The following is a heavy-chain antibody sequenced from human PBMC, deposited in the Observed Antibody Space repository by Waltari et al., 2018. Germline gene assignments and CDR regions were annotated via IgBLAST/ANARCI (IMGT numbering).Heavy chain of an antibody. D-gene: IGHD3-22*01. CDR1: GLTFHSYW. CDR3: ARVATKTYSSPVPGRPYYYGMDV. V-gene: IGHV3-74*01. Sequence: QLVASGGGVATPGESLRLSCAASGLTFHSYWTDRFRHDHGTGLVWVSRISSDGSTITYSDSVKGRFTISRDNAKNTLYVQMNLLRAEDTAVYYCARVATKTYSSPVPGRPYYYGMDVWGQGTTVTVSS. J-gene: IGHJ6*02. CDR2: ISSDGSTI.